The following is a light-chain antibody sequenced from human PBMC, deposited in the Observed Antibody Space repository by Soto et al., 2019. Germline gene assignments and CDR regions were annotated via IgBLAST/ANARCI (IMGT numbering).Light chain of an antibody. Sequence: EIVMTQSPAILSVSPGERATLSCRANQSISSNLAWYQQKPGQAPRLLIYGAATRATGIPARFSGSGSGTDFTLTINSLQSEDFAVYYCQQYHHWPPKVTFGPGTRVDI. CDR1: QSISSN. J-gene: IGKJ3*01. CDR2: GAA. V-gene: IGKV3-15*01. CDR3: QQYHHWPPKVT.